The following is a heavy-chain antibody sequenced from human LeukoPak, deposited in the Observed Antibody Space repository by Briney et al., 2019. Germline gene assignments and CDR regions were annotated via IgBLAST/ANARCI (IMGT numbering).Heavy chain of an antibody. CDR3: VRGGGYFLDY. CDR1: GFTFSDQY. D-gene: IGHD5-12*01. V-gene: IGHV3-72*01. CDR2: VRNKAHNYMT. Sequence: GGSLRLSCVASGFTFSDQYMDWVRQGPGKGLEWLGRVRNKAHNYMTEYAASVKARFTISRDDSVNSLFLEIHTVTVEDTAVYYCVRGGGYFLDYWGRGTLVTVSS. J-gene: IGHJ4*02.